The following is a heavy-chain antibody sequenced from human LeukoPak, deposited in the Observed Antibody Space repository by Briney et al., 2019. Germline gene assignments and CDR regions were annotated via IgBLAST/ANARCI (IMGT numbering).Heavy chain of an antibody. Sequence: GGSLRLSCEGSGFSFSGYWMHWVRQAPGKGLAWVSRIRTDGGTKYYADSVKGRFTVSRDNARNTLYLQMDSLRVDDTAVYYCARDWAWGGFDHWGQGTLVTVSS. D-gene: IGHD3-16*01. V-gene: IGHV3-74*01. CDR3: ARDWAWGGFDH. CDR1: GFSFSGYW. CDR2: IRTDGGTK. J-gene: IGHJ4*02.